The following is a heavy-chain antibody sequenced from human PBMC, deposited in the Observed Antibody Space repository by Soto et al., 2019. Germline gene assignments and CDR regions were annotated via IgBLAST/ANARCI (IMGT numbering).Heavy chain of an antibody. CDR1: GFAFSNYG. Sequence: QVQLVESGGVVVQPGGSLRLSCTASGFAFSNYGMHWVRQAPGKGLEWVAVIYYDGSNKYYADSVKGRFTISRDNSKNTLFLQMNSLRAEDTAVYYCARGYYVSGSFYFDYWGQGTLVTVSS. V-gene: IGHV3-33*01. D-gene: IGHD3-10*01. CDR2: IYYDGSNK. CDR3: ARGYYVSGSFYFDY. J-gene: IGHJ4*02.